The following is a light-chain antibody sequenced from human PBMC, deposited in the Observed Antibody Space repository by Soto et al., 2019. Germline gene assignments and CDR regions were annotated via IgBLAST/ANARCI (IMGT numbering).Light chain of an antibody. CDR1: QSVRNTY. V-gene: IGKV3-15*01. J-gene: IGKJ4*01. Sequence: EIVMTQSPVTLSVSPGERATLSCRASQSVRNTYLAWYQQQPGQAPRLLISGVSTRAASIPARFSGSGSGTEFPLTISSLQSEDFAVYYCQQYGDWPLTFGGGTKVEIK. CDR3: QQYGDWPLT. CDR2: GVS.